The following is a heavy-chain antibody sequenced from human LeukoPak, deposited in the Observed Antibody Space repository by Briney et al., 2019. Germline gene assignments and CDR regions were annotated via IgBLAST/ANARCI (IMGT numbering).Heavy chain of an antibody. Sequence: PGGSLRLSCAASGFTFSSFDMTWVRQGPGKGLEWVSAISGSGDSTYYADSVKGRFTISRDNSKNTVHLRMDSLRVEDTAVYYCARETGLPYDAFDIWGQGTVVTVSS. J-gene: IGHJ3*02. CDR3: ARETGLPYDAFDI. D-gene: IGHD1-14*01. CDR1: GFTFSSFD. CDR2: ISGSGDST. V-gene: IGHV3-23*01.